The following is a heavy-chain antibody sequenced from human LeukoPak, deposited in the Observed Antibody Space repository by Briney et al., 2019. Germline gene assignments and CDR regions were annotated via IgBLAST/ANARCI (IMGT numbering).Heavy chain of an antibody. J-gene: IGHJ4*02. CDR2: INAASDAT. CDR3: ARDLSDNYTIDY. D-gene: IGHD4-11*01. CDR1: GFKFDTYS. V-gene: IGHV3-48*01. Sequence: GGSLRLSCAASGFKFDTYSMNWVRQAPEKGLEWLSYINAASDATFYADSVKGRFTISRDNAKNSLYLQMNSLRAEDTALNYCARDLSDNYTIDYWGQGTLVTVSS.